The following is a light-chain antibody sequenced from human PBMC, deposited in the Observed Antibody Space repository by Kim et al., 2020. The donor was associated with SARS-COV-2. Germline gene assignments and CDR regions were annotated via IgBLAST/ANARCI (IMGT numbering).Light chain of an antibody. CDR1: HSVSSSY. Sequence: LSPGDRASLSCRASHSVSSSYLAWYQQKPGQAPRLLIYGASSRATGIPDRFSGSGSRTDFTLTISRLEPEDVAVYYCQQYGSSPLTFGGGTKVEI. V-gene: IGKV3-20*01. J-gene: IGKJ4*01. CDR3: QQYGSSPLT. CDR2: GAS.